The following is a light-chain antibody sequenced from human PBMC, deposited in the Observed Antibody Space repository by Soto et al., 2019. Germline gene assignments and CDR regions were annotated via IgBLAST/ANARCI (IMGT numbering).Light chain of an antibody. J-gene: IGKJ5*01. CDR3: QKYNSYST. CDR1: QGISNY. Sequence: DIQMTQSPSSLSASVGDRVTITCRASQGISNYLAWYQQKPGKVPKLLIYAASTLQSGVPSRFSGSGSGTDFTLTISSLQPEDVATHYCQKYNSYSTFGQGTRLEIK. V-gene: IGKV1-27*01. CDR2: AAS.